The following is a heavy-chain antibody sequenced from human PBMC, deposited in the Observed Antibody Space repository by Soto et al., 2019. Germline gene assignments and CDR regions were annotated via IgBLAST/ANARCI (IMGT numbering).Heavy chain of an antibody. CDR1: GFKFTSYA. CDR2: IGGSGKFT. J-gene: IGHJ1*01. D-gene: IGHD3-16*01. Sequence: EVQLLESGGGLAQPRGSLRLSCAATGFKFTSYAMSWVRQAPGKGLEWVSGIGGSGKFTHYADSVKGRFPLNRDNSNHTLFLQMDRMRADDTAVYYFANHLLGDGDEYFEDWGQGTIVTVAS. CDR3: ANHLLGDGDEYFED. V-gene: IGHV3-23*01.